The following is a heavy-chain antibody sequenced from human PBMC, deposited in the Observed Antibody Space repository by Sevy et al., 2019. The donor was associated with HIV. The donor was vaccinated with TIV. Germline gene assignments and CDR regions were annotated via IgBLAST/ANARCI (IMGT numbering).Heavy chain of an antibody. D-gene: IGHD3-10*01. CDR3: ARGPWPSYYYGSGSYSAFDI. J-gene: IGHJ3*02. Sequence: ASVKVSCKASGYTFTGYYMHWVRQAPGQGLEWMGWINPNSGGTNYAQKFQGRVTMTRDTSISTAYMELSRLRSDDTAVYYCARGPWPSYYYGSGSYSAFDIWGQGTMVTISS. CDR2: INPNSGGT. CDR1: GYTFTGYY. V-gene: IGHV1-2*02.